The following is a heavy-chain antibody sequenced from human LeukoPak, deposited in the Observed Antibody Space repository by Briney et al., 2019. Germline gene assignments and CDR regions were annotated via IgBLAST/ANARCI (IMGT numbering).Heavy chain of an antibody. CDR1: GFTFDDYT. CDR3: AKNGYCSSTSCSKMRFYYYYMDV. J-gene: IGHJ6*03. D-gene: IGHD2-2*01. V-gene: IGHV3-43*01. Sequence: GGSLRLSCAASGFTFDDYTMHWVRQAPGKGLEWVSLISWDGGSTYYADSVKGRFTISRDNSKNSLYLQMNSLRTEDTALYYCAKNGYCSSTSCSKMRFYYYYMDVWGKGTTVTVSS. CDR2: ISWDGGST.